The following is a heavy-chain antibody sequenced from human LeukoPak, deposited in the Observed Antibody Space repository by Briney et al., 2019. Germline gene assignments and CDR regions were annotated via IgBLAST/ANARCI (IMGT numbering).Heavy chain of an antibody. CDR3: ARGEWFGDY. D-gene: IGHD3-10*01. Sequence: KPSETLSLTCAVYGGSFSGYYWSWIRQPPGKGLEWIGEINHSGSTNYNPSLKSRVTISVDTSKNQFSLKLGSVTAADTAVYYCARGEWFGDYWGQGTLVTVSS. V-gene: IGHV4-34*01. J-gene: IGHJ4*02. CDR1: GGSFSGYY. CDR2: INHSGST.